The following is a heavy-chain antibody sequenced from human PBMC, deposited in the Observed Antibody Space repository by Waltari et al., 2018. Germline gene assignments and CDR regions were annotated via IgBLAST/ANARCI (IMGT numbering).Heavy chain of an antibody. J-gene: IGHJ4*02. CDR1: GFTFSSYS. V-gene: IGHV3-48*01. D-gene: IGHD2-15*01. Sequence: EVQLVESGGGLVQPGGSLRLSCAASGFTFSSYSMNWVRQAPGKGLEWVSYISSSSSTIYYAYSVKGRFTISRDNAKNSLYLQMNSLRAEDTAVYYCASCSGGSCSLDGFDYWGQGTLVTVS. CDR2: ISSSSSTI. CDR3: ASCSGGSCSLDGFDY.